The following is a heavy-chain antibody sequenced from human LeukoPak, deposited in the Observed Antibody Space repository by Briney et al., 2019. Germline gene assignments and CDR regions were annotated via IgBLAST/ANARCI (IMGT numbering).Heavy chain of an antibody. CDR3: AKMSGRIAVAGFFTY. Sequence: GGSLTLSCAAYGFTFSSYAMSWVRQAPGKGLEWVSAISGSGGSTYYADSMKGPFTISRDNSKNTLYLQMNSLRAEDTAVSYCAKMSGRIAVAGFFTYWGQGTLVTVSS. V-gene: IGHV3-23*01. D-gene: IGHD6-19*01. J-gene: IGHJ4*02. CDR2: ISGSGGST. CDR1: GFTFSSYA.